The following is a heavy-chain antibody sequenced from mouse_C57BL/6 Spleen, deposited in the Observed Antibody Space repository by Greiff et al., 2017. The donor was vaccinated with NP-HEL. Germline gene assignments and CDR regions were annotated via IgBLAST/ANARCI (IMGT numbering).Heavy chain of an antibody. CDR2: ISDGGSYT. J-gene: IGHJ4*01. V-gene: IGHV5-4*01. Sequence: EVMLVESGGGLVKPGGSLKLSCAASGFTFSSYAMSWVRQTPEKRLEWVATISDGGSYTYYPDNVKGRFTISRDNAKNNLYLQMSHLKSEDTAMYYCARDRSNLSLYAMDYWGLGTSVTVSS. D-gene: IGHD1-1*01. CDR1: GFTFSSYA. CDR3: ARDRSNLSLYAMDY.